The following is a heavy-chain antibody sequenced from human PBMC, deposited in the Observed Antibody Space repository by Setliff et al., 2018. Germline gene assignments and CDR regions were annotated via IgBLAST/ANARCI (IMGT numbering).Heavy chain of an antibody. D-gene: IGHD2-21*01. J-gene: IGHJ3*02. Sequence: SLRLSCAASGFTFSAYSMNWVRQAPGKGLEWVASTSSTGRYRFYADSVKGRFTVSRDNAKNSVYLDMSGLRAEDTALYYCARGGGGHIVVATFEFDIWGQGTKVTVSS. CDR2: TSSTGRYR. CDR3: ARGGGGHIVVATFEFDI. V-gene: IGHV3-21*01. CDR1: GFTFSAYS.